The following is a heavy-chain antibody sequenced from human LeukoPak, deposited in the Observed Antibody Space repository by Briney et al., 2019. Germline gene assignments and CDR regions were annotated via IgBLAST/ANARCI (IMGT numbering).Heavy chain of an antibody. V-gene: IGHV3-21*01. Sequence: GGSLRLSCSVSGFTFSSYSMNWVRQAPGKGLEYVSSIISSSSRIFYADSVRGRFTISRDNAKNSLYLQMNSLRAEDTAVYYCARVPVGYQGYSSAWYTDYWGQGTLVSVSS. CDR1: GFTFSSYS. CDR2: IISSSSRI. J-gene: IGHJ4*02. CDR3: ARVPVGYQGYSSAWYTDY. D-gene: IGHD6-19*01.